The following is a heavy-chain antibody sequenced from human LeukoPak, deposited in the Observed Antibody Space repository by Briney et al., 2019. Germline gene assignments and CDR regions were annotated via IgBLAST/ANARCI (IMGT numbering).Heavy chain of an antibody. J-gene: IGHJ4*02. V-gene: IGHV1-46*01. CDR2: IYPRDGST. CDR1: GYTFTSNY. CDR3: ARDSAYCSGGSCANTMIVTLVY. D-gene: IGHD2-15*01. Sequence: GASVKVSCKASGYTFTSNYIHWVRQAPGQGLEWMGMIYPRDGSTSYAQKFQGRVTVTRDTSTSTVHMELSGLRSEDTAVYYCARDSAYCSGGSCANTMIVTLVYWGQGTLVTVSS.